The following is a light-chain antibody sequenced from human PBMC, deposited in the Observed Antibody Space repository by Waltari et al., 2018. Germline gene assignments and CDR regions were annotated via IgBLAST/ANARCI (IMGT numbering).Light chain of an antibody. Sequence: EIVLTQSPGTLSLSPGEGATLSCRASQSVSSNYLAWYQQKPGLAPRLLICGASRRATGIPDRFSGSGSGTDFTLTISRLEPEDFALYYCQHYGSSRYTFGQGTKLEI. V-gene: IGKV3-20*01. CDR2: GAS. CDR3: QHYGSSRYT. J-gene: IGKJ2*01. CDR1: QSVSSNY.